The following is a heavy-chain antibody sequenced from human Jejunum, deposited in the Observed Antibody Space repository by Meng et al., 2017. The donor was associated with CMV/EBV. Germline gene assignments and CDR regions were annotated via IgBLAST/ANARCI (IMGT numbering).Heavy chain of an antibody. J-gene: IGHJ4*02. V-gene: IGHV3-23*03. CDR3: VKDRTPDGLFEFDF. Sequence: SGLTFLTYSMPWVRQAPGKGLEWVSIIYGSGSTTIYAASVQGRFTISRDNSRNVVYLQMNSLRADDSGIYYCVKDRTPDGLFEFDFWGQGTPVTVSS. CDR1: GLTFLTYS. CDR2: IYGSGSTT. D-gene: IGHD1-14*01.